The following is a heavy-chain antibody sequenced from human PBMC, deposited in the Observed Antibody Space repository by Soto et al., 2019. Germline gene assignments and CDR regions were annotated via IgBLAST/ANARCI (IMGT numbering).Heavy chain of an antibody. V-gene: IGHV3-23*01. Sequence: GGSLRLSCAASGFTFSGYAMSWVRQAPGKGLEWVSAISGSGGSTYYADSVKGRFTISRDNSKNTLYLQMNSLRAEDTAVYYCAKTPPLAYCGGDCYDKNAFDIWGQGTMVTVSS. CDR1: GFTFSGYA. CDR2: ISGSGGST. J-gene: IGHJ3*02. D-gene: IGHD2-21*01. CDR3: AKTPPLAYCGGDCYDKNAFDI.